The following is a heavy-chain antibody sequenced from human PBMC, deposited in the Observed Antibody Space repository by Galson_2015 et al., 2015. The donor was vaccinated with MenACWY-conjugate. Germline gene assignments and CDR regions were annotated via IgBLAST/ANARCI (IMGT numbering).Heavy chain of an antibody. J-gene: IGHJ4*02. Sequence: SLRLSCAASGFTFSRYDMHWVRQVAGKGLEWVSAIGTIGDTFYTGSEKGRFTISRENVKNSLSLQMNSLRVEDTAVYYCVKDLSAPATTYYFDYWGQGTLATVSS. CDR2: IGTIGDT. D-gene: IGHD6-25*01. V-gene: IGHV3-13*01. CDR3: VKDLSAPATTYYFDY. CDR1: GFTFSRYD.